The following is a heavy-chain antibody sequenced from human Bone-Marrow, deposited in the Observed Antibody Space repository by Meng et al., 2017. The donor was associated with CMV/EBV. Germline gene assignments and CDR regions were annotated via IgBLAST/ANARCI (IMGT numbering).Heavy chain of an antibody. CDR2: IIPILGIA. Sequence: WVRQAPGQGLEWMGGIIPILGIANYAQKFQGRVTITADKSASTAYMELSSLRSEDTAVYYCARKSYCSSTSCYSILASYYYYGMDVWGQGTMVTVSS. V-gene: IGHV1-69*10. D-gene: IGHD2-2*01. J-gene: IGHJ6*02. CDR3: ARKSYCSSTSCYSILASYYYYGMDV.